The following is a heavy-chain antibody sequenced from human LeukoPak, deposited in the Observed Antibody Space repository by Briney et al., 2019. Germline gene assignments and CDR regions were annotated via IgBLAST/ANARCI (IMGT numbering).Heavy chain of an antibody. J-gene: IGHJ4*02. CDR3: VREVRGSNALEY. CDR2: INIDGSRT. CDR1: GFTLSSHW. Sequence: GGSLRLSCAASGFTLSSHWMDWVRHTPGKGLVWVSRINIDGSRTTYADSVKGRFTISRHNAKNTLYLQMNSLRAEDTAVYYCVREVRGSNALEYWGQGTLVTVSS. V-gene: IGHV3-74*01. D-gene: IGHD1-26*01.